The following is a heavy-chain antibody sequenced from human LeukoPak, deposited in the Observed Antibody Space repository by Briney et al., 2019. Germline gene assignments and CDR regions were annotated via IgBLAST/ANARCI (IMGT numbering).Heavy chain of an antibody. Sequence: PGGSLRLSCAASGFTFTTDAMRWVRQAPGKGVEWVSTVANSGVATYYADSVRGRFTISRDNSRNTVYLQINSLRAEDTAVYYCAKSHSVAQRGYFDYWGQGTLVTVSS. J-gene: IGHJ4*02. V-gene: IGHV3-23*01. D-gene: IGHD4-23*01. CDR2: VANSGVAT. CDR3: AKSHSVAQRGYFDY. CDR1: GFTFTTDA.